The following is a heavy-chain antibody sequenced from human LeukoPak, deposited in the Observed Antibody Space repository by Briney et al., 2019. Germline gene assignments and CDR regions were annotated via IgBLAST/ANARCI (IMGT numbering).Heavy chain of an antibody. CDR3: AKVPYSDYGSGRPPFMDV. J-gene: IGHJ6*02. D-gene: IGHD3-10*01. CDR1: GFSFSNYA. V-gene: IGHV3-23*01. CDR2: ISDSGRDT. Sequence: PGGSLRLSCAASGFSFSNYAMGWVRQAPGEGLDWVSTISDSGRDTYYAASVKGRFTISRDNSKNTLYLQMTSLRVEDTATYYCAKVPYSDYGSGRPPFMDVWGQGTTVAVSS.